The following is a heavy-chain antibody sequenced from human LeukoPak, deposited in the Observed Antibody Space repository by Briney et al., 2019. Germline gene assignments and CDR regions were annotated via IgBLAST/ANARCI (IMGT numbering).Heavy chain of an antibody. CDR2: FDPEDGET. V-gene: IGHV1-24*01. CDR3: ARVRYNRMVRGVNHMDV. J-gene: IGHJ6*03. CDR1: GYTLTELS. D-gene: IGHD3-10*01. Sequence: ASVKVSCKVSGYTLTELSMHWVRQAPGKGLEWMGGFDPEDGETIYAQKFQGRVTMTEGTSTDTAYMELSRLRSDDTAVYYCARVRYNRMVRGVNHMDVWGKGTTVTVSS.